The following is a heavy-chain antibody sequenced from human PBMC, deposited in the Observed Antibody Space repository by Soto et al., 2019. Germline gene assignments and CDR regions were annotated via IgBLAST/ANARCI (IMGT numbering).Heavy chain of an antibody. CDR3: ARVGGSSGWYLVDYYGMDV. CDR1: GYTFTYYY. J-gene: IGHJ6*02. D-gene: IGHD6-19*01. V-gene: IGHV1-46*01. Sequence: ASVKVSCKASGYTFTYYYINWVRLAPGQGLDWLGVINPSTGSTNYAQKFQGRVTMTRDTSTTTVYMELGSLRSDDTAMYYCARVGGSSGWYLVDYYGMDVWGQGTTVTVSS. CDR2: INPSTGST.